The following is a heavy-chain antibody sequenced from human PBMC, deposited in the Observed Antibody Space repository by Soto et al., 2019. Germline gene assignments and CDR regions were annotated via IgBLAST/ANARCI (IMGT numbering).Heavy chain of an antibody. Sequence: QVQLVESGGGVVQPGRSLRLSCAASGFTFSSYGMHWVRQAPGKGLEWVAVISYDGSNKYYADSVKGRFTISRDNSKNTLYLQMNSLRAEDPAVYYCAKTGQQWGMDVWGQGTTVTVSS. CDR2: ISYDGSNK. V-gene: IGHV3-30*18. CDR1: GFTFSSYG. D-gene: IGHD6-19*01. CDR3: AKTGQQWGMDV. J-gene: IGHJ6*02.